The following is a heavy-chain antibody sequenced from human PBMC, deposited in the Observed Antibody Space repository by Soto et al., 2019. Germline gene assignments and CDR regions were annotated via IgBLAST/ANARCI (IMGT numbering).Heavy chain of an antibody. J-gene: IGHJ4*02. V-gene: IGHV4-59*01. CDR1: GGSISTYY. CDR3: VWAYSSFDS. Sequence: QVQLQESGPGLVKPSETLSLTCTVSGGSISTYYWHWIRQHPGKGLEWIGYIHDSGAFNYNPALNNRLIMSMVTSKKEVDLRVNYVAAAYTAVYDCVWAYSSFDSWGQGDPGTVS. D-gene: IGHD4-4*01. CDR2: IHDSGAF.